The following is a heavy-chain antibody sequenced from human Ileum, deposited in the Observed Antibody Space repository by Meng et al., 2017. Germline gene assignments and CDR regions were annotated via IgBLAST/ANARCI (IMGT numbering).Heavy chain of an antibody. CDR3: VGVVFTYRSGWYYFDY. CDR2: IFSSGTT. V-gene: IGHV3-53*01. CDR1: EFIVSDNY. Sequence: GESLKISCAASEFIVSDNYMSWVRQAPGKGLEWVSVIFSSGTTSYTDSVKGRFTITRDSSKNTLYLQMNSMGAEDTAVYFCVGVVFTYRSGWYYFDYWGQGTLVTVSS. D-gene: IGHD6-19*01. J-gene: IGHJ4*02.